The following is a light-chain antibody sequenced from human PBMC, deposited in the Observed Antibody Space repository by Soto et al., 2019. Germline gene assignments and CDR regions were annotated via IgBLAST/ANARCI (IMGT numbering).Light chain of an antibody. Sequence: QSVLTQPPSVSAAPGQNVTISCSGSTSNTGNNYVSCYQQLPGAAPKLVIFENDKRPPEIPDRFSASKSATSATLAITGLQTGDEGDYYCEAWDASLSAVLFGGGTKLTVL. J-gene: IGLJ3*02. CDR3: EAWDASLSAVL. V-gene: IGLV1-51*01. CDR2: END. CDR1: TSNTGNNY.